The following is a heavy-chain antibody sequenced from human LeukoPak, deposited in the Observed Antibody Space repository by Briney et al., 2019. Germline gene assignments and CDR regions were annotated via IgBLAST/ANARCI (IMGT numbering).Heavy chain of an antibody. J-gene: IGHJ4*02. Sequence: GGSLRLSCAASGFTFSKYGMYWVRQAPGKGLEWVTFISHDGNDKYYGDSVKGRFTISRDNSKNTLYLQMNSLRPEDTAVYYCAKDAIIVATIREIDSWGQGTLVTVSS. D-gene: IGHD5-12*01. CDR2: ISHDGNDK. CDR3: AKDAIIVATIREIDS. V-gene: IGHV3-30*18. CDR1: GFTFSKYG.